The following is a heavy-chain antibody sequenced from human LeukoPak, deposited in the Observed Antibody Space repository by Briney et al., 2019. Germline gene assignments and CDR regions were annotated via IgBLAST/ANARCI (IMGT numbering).Heavy chain of an antibody. CDR1: XGSISSHY. V-gene: IGHV4-59*11. D-gene: IGHD3-22*01. J-gene: IGHJ3*02. CDR2: IYYSGST. Sequence: SETLSLTCTVSXGSISSHYWSWIRQPPGKGLDWIGYIYYSGSTSYNSSLKGRVTISVDTSKNQFSLKLSSVTAADMAVYYCARGGYYYDSSGYWGAFDIWGQGTMVTVSS. CDR3: ARGGYYYDSSGYWGAFDI.